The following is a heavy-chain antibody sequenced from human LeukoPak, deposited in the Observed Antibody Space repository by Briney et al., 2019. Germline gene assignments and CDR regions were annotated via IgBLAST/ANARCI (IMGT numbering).Heavy chain of an antibody. V-gene: IGHV3-23*01. J-gene: IGHJ4*02. D-gene: IGHD1-14*01. CDR3: AKLHNLNCDY. CDR2: ISGSGGTT. Sequence: GGSLRLSCAASGFTFSSYWMSWVRQAPGTGLEWVSTISGSGGTTCYADSVKGRFTISRDNSKNTLYLQMNSLGPEDTAVYYCAKLHNLNCDYWGLGTLATVSS. CDR1: GFTFSSYW.